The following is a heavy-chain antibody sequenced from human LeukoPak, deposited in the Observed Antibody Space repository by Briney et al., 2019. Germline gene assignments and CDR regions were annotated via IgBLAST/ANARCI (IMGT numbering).Heavy chain of an antibody. Sequence: SETLSLTCTVSGSSISSYHWTWIRQPARKGLEWIGRLSASGSTNFNPSLKSRVTISVDKSKKQFSLKVSSVTAADTAVYYCARDADGAAQFDPWGQGTLVTVSS. CDR1: GSSISSYH. CDR2: LSASGST. D-gene: IGHD6-13*01. V-gene: IGHV4-4*07. J-gene: IGHJ5*02. CDR3: ARDADGAAQFDP.